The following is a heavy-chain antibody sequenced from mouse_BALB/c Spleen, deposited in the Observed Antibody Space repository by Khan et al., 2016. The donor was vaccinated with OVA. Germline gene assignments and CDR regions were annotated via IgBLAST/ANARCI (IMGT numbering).Heavy chain of an antibody. V-gene: IGHV5-17*02. CDR3: TRSYYGSSSFYFDY. CDR1: GFTFSSFG. Sequence: EVELVESGGGLVQPGGSRKLSCAASGFTFSSFGMHWVRQDPEKGLEWVAYISSGSYTIYYADTVKGRFTISRDNPKNTLFLQMTSLRSEDTAIYFCTRSYYGSSSFYFDYWGHGTTLTVSS. J-gene: IGHJ2*01. D-gene: IGHD1-1*01. CDR2: ISSGSYTI.